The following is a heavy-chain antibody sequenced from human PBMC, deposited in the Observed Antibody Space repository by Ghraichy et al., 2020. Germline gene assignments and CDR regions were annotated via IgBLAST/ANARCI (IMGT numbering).Heavy chain of an antibody. J-gene: IGHJ6*02. CDR1: GGSFSGYY. CDR3: ARESGKGPYYYYYYGMDV. Sequence: PETLSLTCAVYGGSFSGYYWSWIRQPPGKGLEWIGEINHSGSTNYNPSLKSRVTISVDTSKNQFSLKLSSVTAADTAVYYCARESGKGPYYYYYYGMDVWGQGTTVTVSS. CDR2: INHSGST. V-gene: IGHV4-34*01. D-gene: IGHD4-23*01.